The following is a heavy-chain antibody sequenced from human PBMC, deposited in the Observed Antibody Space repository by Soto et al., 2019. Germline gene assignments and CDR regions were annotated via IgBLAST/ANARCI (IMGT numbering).Heavy chain of an antibody. CDR2: INSDGSST. V-gene: IGHV3-74*01. CDR1: GFTFSSYW. Sequence: PGGSLRLSCAASGFTFSSYWMHWVRQAPGKGLVWVSRINSDGSSTSYADSVKGRFTISRDNAKNTLYLQMNSLRAEDTAVYYCARPLIVGATKGYYGMDVWGQGTTITVSS. J-gene: IGHJ6*02. D-gene: IGHD1-26*01. CDR3: ARPLIVGATKGYYGMDV.